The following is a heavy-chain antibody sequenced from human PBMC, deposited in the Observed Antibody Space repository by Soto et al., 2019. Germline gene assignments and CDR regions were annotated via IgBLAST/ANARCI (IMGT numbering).Heavy chain of an antibody. V-gene: IGHV4-59*01. J-gene: IGHJ4*02. CDR2: VYNSGST. CDR3: ARYRREAVAGYTLDN. Sequence: TLSLTCTVSGGSISSNYWTWIRQPPGKGLEWIGYVYNSGSTNYNPSLKSRVTISEDTSKSQFSLKVNSMTAADTAVYYCARYRREAVAGYTLDNWGQGILVTV. CDR1: GGSISSNY. D-gene: IGHD6-13*01.